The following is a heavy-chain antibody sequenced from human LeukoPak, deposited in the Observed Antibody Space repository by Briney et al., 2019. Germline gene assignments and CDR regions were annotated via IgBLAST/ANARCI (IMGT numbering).Heavy chain of an antibody. J-gene: IGHJ5*02. Sequence: KPSETLSLTCTVSGGSVSSGSYYWSWIRQPPGKGLEWIGSIYYSGSTYYNPSLKSRVTISVDTSKNQFSLKLSSVTAADTAVYYCARLSYYGSGSYLVDPWGQGTLVTVSS. CDR1: GGSVSSGSYY. CDR2: IYYSGST. CDR3: ARLSYYGSGSYLVDP. V-gene: IGHV4-39*01. D-gene: IGHD3-10*01.